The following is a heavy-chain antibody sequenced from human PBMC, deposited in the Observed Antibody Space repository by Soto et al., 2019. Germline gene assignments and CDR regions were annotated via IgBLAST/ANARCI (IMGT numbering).Heavy chain of an antibody. D-gene: IGHD6-19*01. J-gene: IGHJ3*01. CDR3: ARGGTSGWLKGAYDV. Sequence: QVQLVQSGAEVKKPGSSVKVSCQASGGNLNKHAITWVRRAPGQGLEWLGGIIPMFGIPNYPQKFKGRVTITADDSTNTSHMELSSLTSDDTAVYYCARGGTSGWLKGAYDVWGQGSQVTVSS. V-gene: IGHV1-69*01. CDR1: GGNLNKHA. CDR2: IIPMFGIP.